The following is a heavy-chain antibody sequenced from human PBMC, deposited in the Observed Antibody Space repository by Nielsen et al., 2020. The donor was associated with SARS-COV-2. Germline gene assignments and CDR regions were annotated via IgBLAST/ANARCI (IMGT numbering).Heavy chain of an antibody. V-gene: IGHV4-34*01. CDR3: ARLYYDSSGRPYCFDY. CDR2: INHNGIT. D-gene: IGHD3-22*01. J-gene: IGHJ4*02. Sequence: LETLSLTCAVYGGSFSAYYWSWIRQPPGQGLEWIGEINHNGITNYNPSLKSRVTISVDTSKNQFSLKLSSVTAADTAVYYCARLYYDSSGRPYCFDYWGQGTLVTVSS. CDR1: GGSFSAYY.